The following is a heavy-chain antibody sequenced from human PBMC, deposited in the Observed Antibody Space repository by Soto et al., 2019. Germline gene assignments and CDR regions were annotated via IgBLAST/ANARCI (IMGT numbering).Heavy chain of an antibody. V-gene: IGHV3-53*01. CDR3: GREGSGSYLDY. D-gene: IGHD1-26*01. CDR1: GFTVSSNY. Sequence: PGGSLRLSCAASGFTVSSNYMSWVRQAPGKGLEWVSVIYSGGSTYYADSVKGRFTISRDNSKNTLYLQMSSLRAEDTAVYYCGREGSGSYLDYWGQGTLVTVSS. J-gene: IGHJ4*02. CDR2: IYSGGST.